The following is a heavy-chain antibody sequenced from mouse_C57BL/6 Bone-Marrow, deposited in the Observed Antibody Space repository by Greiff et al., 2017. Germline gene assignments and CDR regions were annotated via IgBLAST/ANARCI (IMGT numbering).Heavy chain of an antibody. CDR2: ISGGGGNT. CDR1: GFTFSSYT. CDR3: ARHPYGGYFDV. J-gene: IGHJ1*03. D-gene: IGHD1-1*02. V-gene: IGHV5-9*01. Sequence: EVKLMESGGGLVKPGGSLKLSCAASGFTFSSYTMSWVRQTPEKRLEWVATISGGGGNTYYPDSVKGRFTISRDNAKNTLYLQMSSLRSEDTALYYCARHPYGGYFDVWGTGTTVTVSS.